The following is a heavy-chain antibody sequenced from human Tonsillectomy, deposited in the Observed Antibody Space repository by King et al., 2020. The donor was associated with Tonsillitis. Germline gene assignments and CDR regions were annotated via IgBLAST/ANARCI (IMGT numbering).Heavy chain of an antibody. Sequence: VQLVESGGALVQPGGSLRLSCAASGFTFSNYAMSWVRQAPGKGLEWVSGISGSGGSTYYADSVKGRFTISRDNSKNTLVLQINSLRAEDTAVYYCAKSLRGGITVAGTIDYWGQGTLVTVSS. CDR2: ISGSGGST. D-gene: IGHD6-19*01. J-gene: IGHJ4*02. CDR3: AKSLRGGITVAGTIDY. CDR1: GFTFSNYA. V-gene: IGHV3-23*04.